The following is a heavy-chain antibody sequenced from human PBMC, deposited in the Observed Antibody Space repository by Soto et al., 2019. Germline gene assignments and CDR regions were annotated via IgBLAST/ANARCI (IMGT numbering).Heavy chain of an antibody. CDR2: IYNSGST. D-gene: IGHD3-10*01. CDR3: ARAPYGSVTKLYYFDY. Sequence: QVQLQESGPGLVKPSETLSLTCTVSGGSISSYYWSWIRQPPGKGLEWIGFIYNSGSTNYNPSLKSRVTIPMDTFRIQFSLILSSVTTEDTAVYYCARAPYGSVTKLYYFDYWGQGTLVTVSS. J-gene: IGHJ4*02. V-gene: IGHV4-59*01. CDR1: GGSISSYY.